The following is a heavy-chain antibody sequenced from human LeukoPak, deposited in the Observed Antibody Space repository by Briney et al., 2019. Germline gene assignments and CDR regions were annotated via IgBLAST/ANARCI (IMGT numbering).Heavy chain of an antibody. CDR3: ARDERYDSSGYPFDY. J-gene: IGHJ4*02. V-gene: IGHV1-2*02. D-gene: IGHD3-22*01. CDR2: INPNSGGT. CDR1: GGTFSSYA. Sequence: ASVKVSCKASGGTFSSYAVSWVRLTPGQGLEWMGWINPNSGGTNYAQKFQGRVTMTRDTSISTAYMELSRLRSDDTAVYYCARDERYDSSGYPFDYWGQGTLVTVSS.